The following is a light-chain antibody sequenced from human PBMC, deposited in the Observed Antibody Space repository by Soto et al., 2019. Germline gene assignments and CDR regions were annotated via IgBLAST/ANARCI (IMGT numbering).Light chain of an antibody. V-gene: IGKV1-5*03. CDR3: QQDNSYPWT. CDR1: QSISSW. J-gene: IGKJ1*01. CDR2: KAS. Sequence: DIQMTQSPSTLSASVEDRVTITCRASQSISSWLAWYQQKPGKAPKLLIYKASSLESGVPSRFSGSGSGTELTLTISSLQPDDFATYYCQQDNSYPWTFGQGTKVEIK.